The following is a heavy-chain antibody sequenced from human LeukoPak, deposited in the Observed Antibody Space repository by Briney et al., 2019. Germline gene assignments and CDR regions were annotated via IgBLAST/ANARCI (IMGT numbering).Heavy chain of an antibody. Sequence: GGSLRLSCAASGFTFSSYSMNWVRQARGKGLECVSYISSSSSTIYYADSVKGRFTISRDNAKNSLYLQMNSLRAEDTNVYYCARVGNRNYDYYYYYMDVWGKGTTVTVSS. CDR3: ARVGNRNYDYYYYYMDV. CDR2: ISSSSSTI. D-gene: IGHD1-7*01. CDR1: GFTFSSYS. J-gene: IGHJ6*03. V-gene: IGHV3-48*04.